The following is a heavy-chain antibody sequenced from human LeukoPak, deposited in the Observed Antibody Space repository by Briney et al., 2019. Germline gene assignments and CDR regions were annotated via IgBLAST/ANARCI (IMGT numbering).Heavy chain of an antibody. CDR3: ARVGSGWYTDY. CDR1: GGSFSGYY. Sequence: SETLSLTCAVYGGSFSGYYWSWIRQPPGKGLEWIGEINHSGSTNYNPSLKSRVTISVDTSKNQFSLKLSSVTAADTAVYYWARVGSGWYTDYWGQGTPVTVSS. V-gene: IGHV4-34*01. CDR2: INHSGST. J-gene: IGHJ4*02. D-gene: IGHD6-19*01.